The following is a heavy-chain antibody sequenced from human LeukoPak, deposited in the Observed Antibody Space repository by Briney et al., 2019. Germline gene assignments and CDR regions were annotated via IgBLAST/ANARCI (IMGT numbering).Heavy chain of an antibody. CDR1: GFTFSSYS. J-gene: IGHJ4*02. CDR2: ISSSSSTI. V-gene: IGHV3-48*04. D-gene: IGHD3-3*01. Sequence: GGSLRLSCAASGFTFSSYSMNWVRQAPGKGLEWVSYISSSSSTIYYADSVKGRFTISRDNAKNSLYLQMNSLRAEDTAVYYCARDGRRYDFWSGYRLDYWGQGTLVTVSS. CDR3: ARDGRRYDFWSGYRLDY.